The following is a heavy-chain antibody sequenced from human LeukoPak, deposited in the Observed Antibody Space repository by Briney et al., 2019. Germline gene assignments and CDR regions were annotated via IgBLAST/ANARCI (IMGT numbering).Heavy chain of an antibody. Sequence: GGSLRLSCAASGFTFSSYSMNWVRQAPGKGLEWVSSISSSSSYIYYADSVKGRFTISRDNAKNSLYLQMNSLRAEDTAVYYCARDRGGSYAGWFDPWGQGTLVTVSS. CDR2: ISSSSSYI. V-gene: IGHV3-21*04. J-gene: IGHJ5*02. CDR1: GFTFSSYS. D-gene: IGHD1-26*01. CDR3: ARDRGGSYAGWFDP.